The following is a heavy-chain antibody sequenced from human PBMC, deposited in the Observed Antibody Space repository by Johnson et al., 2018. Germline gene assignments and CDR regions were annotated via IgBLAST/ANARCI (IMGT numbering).Heavy chain of an antibody. CDR3: TTAPYIGAYFGSAFDV. V-gene: IGHV3-15*07. CDR2: IKSNTDGGTT. Sequence: VQLVQSGGGVVRPGGSLRLSCAASAFSFSGACMNWVRQAPGKGLEWVGRIKSNTDGGTTDYAAPVKGRFTISRDDSKNTVFLQMNSLKTEDTAVYYCTTAPYIGAYFGSAFDVWGQGTMVTVSS. CDR1: AFSFSGAC. J-gene: IGHJ3*01. D-gene: IGHD1-26*01.